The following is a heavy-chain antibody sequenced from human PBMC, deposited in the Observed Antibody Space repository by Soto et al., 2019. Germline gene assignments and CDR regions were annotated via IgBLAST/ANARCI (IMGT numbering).Heavy chain of an antibody. Sequence: QITLKESGPTLVKPTQTLTLTCTFSGFSLSTSGVGVGWIRQPPGKALEWLALIYWDDGKRYSPSLKSRLTITKDTSKNQVVLTMTNMDPVDTATYYCAHSPADIVVVPAAEGWFDPWGQGTLVTVSS. J-gene: IGHJ5*02. CDR1: GFSLSTSGVG. CDR2: IYWDDGK. V-gene: IGHV2-5*02. D-gene: IGHD2-2*01. CDR3: AHSPADIVVVPAAEGWFDP.